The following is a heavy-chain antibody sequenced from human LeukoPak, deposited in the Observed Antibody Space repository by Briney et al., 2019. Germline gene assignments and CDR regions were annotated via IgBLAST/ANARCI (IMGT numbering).Heavy chain of an antibody. CDR2: ISSSSSYI. CDR3: ARDKGDYYDSSGLKRVFDY. D-gene: IGHD3-22*01. CDR1: GFTFSSYS. J-gene: IGHJ4*02. Sequence: PGGSLRLSCAASGFTFSSYSMNWVRQAPGKGLEWVSSISSSSSYIYYADSVKGRFTISRDNAKNSLYLQMNSLRAEDTAVYYCARDKGDYYDSSGLKRVFDYWGQGTLVTVSS. V-gene: IGHV3-21*01.